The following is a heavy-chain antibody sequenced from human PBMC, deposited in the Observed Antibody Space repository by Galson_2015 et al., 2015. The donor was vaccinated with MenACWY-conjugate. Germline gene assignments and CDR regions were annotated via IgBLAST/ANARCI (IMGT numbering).Heavy chain of an antibody. V-gene: IGHV4-39*07. D-gene: IGHD1-1*01. J-gene: IGHJ4*02. CDR2: IYYSGST. CDR1: GGSISSSSYY. CDR3: ARDPTANAVYLDY. Sequence: GGSISSSSYYWGWIRQPPGKGLEWIVSIYYSGSTYYNPSLKSRVTISVDKSKNQFSLKLTSVTAADTAVYYCARDPTANAVYLDYWGQGTLVTVSA.